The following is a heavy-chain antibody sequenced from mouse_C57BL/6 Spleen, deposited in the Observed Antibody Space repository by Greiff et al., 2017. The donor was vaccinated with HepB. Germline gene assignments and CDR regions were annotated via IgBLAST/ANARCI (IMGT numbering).Heavy chain of an antibody. CDR3: ARVAGGFDY. CDR2: INYDGSST. CDR1: GFTFSDYY. D-gene: IGHD4-1*01. J-gene: IGHJ2*01. Sequence: EVKLVESAGGLVQPGSSMKLSCTASGFTFSDYYMAWVRQVPEKGLEWVANINYDGSSTYYLDSLKSRFIISRDNAKNILYLQMSSLKSEDTATYYCARVAGGFDYWGQGTTLTVSS. V-gene: IGHV5-16*01.